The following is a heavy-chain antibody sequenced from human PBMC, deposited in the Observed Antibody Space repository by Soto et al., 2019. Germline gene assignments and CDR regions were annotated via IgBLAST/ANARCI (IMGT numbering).Heavy chain of an antibody. CDR3: ARPTTAHSYFAD. CDR2: IIPILGIA. Sequence: SVKVSCKASGGTFSSYTISWVRQAPGQGLEWMGRIIPILGIANYAQKFQGRVTITADKSTSTAYMELSSLRSEDTAVYYCARPTTAHSYFADWGQGSLVTVSS. V-gene: IGHV1-69*02. J-gene: IGHJ4*02. CDR1: GGTFSSYT. D-gene: IGHD4-17*01.